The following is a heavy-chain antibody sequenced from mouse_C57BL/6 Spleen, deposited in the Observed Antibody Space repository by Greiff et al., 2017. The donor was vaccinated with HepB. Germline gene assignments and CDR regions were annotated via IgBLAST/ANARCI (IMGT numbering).Heavy chain of an antibody. Sequence: EVQLVESGPGLVKPSQSLSLTCSVTGYSITSGYYWNWIRQFPGNKLEWMGYISYDGSNNYNPSLKNRISITRDTSKNQFFLKLNSVTTEDTATYYCARLLYYGSSYFDYWGQGTTLTVSS. CDR1: GYSITSGYY. V-gene: IGHV3-6*01. CDR3: ARLLYYGSSYFDY. D-gene: IGHD1-1*01. CDR2: ISYDGSN. J-gene: IGHJ2*01.